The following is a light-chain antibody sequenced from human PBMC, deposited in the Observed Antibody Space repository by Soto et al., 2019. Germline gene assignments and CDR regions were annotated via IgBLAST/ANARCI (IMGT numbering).Light chain of an antibody. CDR2: GAS. CDR1: QSVSSSY. J-gene: IGKJ1*01. V-gene: IGKV3-20*01. Sequence: EIVMTQSPATLSVSPGARAPLSCRARQSVSSSYLAWSQQKPGQAPRLLIYGASSRATGIPDRFSGSGSGTDFTLTISRLEPEDFAVYFCHQYGSSPWTFGQGTKVDI. CDR3: HQYGSSPWT.